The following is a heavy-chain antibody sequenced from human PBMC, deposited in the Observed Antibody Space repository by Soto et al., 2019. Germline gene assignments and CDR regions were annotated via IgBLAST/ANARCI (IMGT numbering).Heavy chain of an antibody. D-gene: IGHD3-3*01. CDR3: ARDGLDDSELFYYYYGMDV. CDR2: IIPILGIA. Sequence: QVQLVQSGAEVKKPGSSVKVSCKASGGTFSSYTISWVRQAPGQGLEWMGRIIPILGIANYAQKFQGRVTITADKSTSTAYMERSSLRSEDTAVYYCARDGLDDSELFYYYYGMDVWGQGTTVTVSS. J-gene: IGHJ6*02. CDR1: GGTFSSYT. V-gene: IGHV1-69*08.